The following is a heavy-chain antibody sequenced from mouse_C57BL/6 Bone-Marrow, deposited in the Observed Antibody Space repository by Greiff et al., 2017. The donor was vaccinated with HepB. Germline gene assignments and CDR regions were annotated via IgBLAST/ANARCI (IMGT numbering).Heavy chain of an antibody. D-gene: IGHD4-1*01. V-gene: IGHV5-15*04. J-gene: IGHJ4*01. CDR3: ARQLGRYYAMDY. CDR2: ISNLAYSI. Sequence: EVMLVESGGGLVQPGGSLKLSCAASGFTFSDYGMAWVRQAPRKGPEWVAFISNLAYSIYYADTVTGRFTISRENAKNTLYLEMSSLRSEDTAMYYCARQLGRYYAMDYWGQGTSVTVSS. CDR1: GFTFSDYG.